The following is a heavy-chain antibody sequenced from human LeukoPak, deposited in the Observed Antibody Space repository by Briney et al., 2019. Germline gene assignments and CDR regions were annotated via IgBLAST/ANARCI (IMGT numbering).Heavy chain of an antibody. Sequence: GGSLRLSCTASGFSFRDYYMSWLRQAPGKGLEWLSYISSRSTYIIDADSVKGRFTISRDNAKNLLFLQMNSLRVEDTALYYCARGGTGAFDYWGQGRLVTVSS. CDR1: GFSFRDYY. J-gene: IGHJ4*02. V-gene: IGHV3-11*06. D-gene: IGHD2-8*02. CDR2: ISSRSTYI. CDR3: ARGGTGAFDY.